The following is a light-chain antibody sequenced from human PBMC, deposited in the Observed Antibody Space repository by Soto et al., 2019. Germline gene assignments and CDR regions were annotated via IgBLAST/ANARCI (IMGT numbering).Light chain of an antibody. CDR1: QSVSSY. V-gene: IGKV3-11*01. CDR2: DAS. J-gene: IGKJ1*01. Sequence: EIVLTQSPATLSLSPGERATLTCRACQSVSSYLAWYRQKPGQAPRLLIYDASNRATGIPARFSGSGSGTDFTLTISSLEPEDFAVYYCQQRSNWLVAFGQGTKVDIK. CDR3: QQRSNWLVA.